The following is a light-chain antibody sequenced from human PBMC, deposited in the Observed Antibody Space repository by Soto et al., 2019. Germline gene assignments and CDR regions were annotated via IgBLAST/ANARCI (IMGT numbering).Light chain of an antibody. Sequence: PGGRVTLSCRASQYINTRLAWYQQRPGQPPRLLIYGASNRATGIPARFSGSGSGTEFTLTISSLQSGDFAVYYCQQYNNWPPITFGQGTRLEIK. V-gene: IGKV3D-15*01. CDR2: GAS. CDR3: QQYNNWPPIT. J-gene: IGKJ5*01. CDR1: QYINTR.